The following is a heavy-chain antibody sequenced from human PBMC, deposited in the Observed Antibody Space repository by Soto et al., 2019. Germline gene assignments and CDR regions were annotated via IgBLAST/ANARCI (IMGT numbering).Heavy chain of an antibody. CDR1: GGTFSSYA. CDR3: ARDLRAAVAGTFGCFDP. Sequence: QVQLVQSGAEVKKPGSSVKVSCKASGGTFSSYAISWVRQAPGQGLEWMGGIIPIFGTANYAQKFQGRVTITADEATSTAYMELSSLRSEDTAVYYCARDLRAAVAGTFGCFDPWGQGTLVTVSS. D-gene: IGHD6-19*01. J-gene: IGHJ5*02. CDR2: IIPIFGTA. V-gene: IGHV1-69*01.